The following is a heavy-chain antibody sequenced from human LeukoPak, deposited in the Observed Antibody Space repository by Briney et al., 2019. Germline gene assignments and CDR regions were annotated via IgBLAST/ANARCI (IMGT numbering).Heavy chain of an antibody. V-gene: IGHV3-21*01. CDR3: VRGFSGTYPNPDY. J-gene: IGHJ4*02. D-gene: IGHD1-26*01. CDR1: GFTFSSYS. CDR2: ISSTSSDI. Sequence: GGSLRLSCAASGFTFSSYSMNWVRQAPGEGLEWVSSISSTSSDIYYADSVKGRFTISRDNAKNSLYLQMNSLRAEDTALYYCVRGFSGTYPNPDYWGQGTLVTVSS.